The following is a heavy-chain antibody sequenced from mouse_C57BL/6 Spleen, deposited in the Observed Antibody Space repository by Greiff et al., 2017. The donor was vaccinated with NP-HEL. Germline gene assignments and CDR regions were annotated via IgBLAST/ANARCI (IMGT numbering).Heavy chain of an antibody. Sequence: EVKLMESEGGLVQPGSSMKLSCTASGFTFSDYYMAWVRQVPEKGLEWVANINYDGSSTYYLDSLKSRFIISRDNAKNILYLQMSSLKSEDTATYYCAREFNAMDYWGQGTSVTVSS. CDR2: INYDGSST. V-gene: IGHV5-16*01. J-gene: IGHJ4*01. CDR1: GFTFSDYY. CDR3: AREFNAMDY.